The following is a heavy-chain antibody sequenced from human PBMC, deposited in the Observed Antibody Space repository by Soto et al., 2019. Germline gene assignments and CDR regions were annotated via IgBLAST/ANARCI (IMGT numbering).Heavy chain of an antibody. CDR3: ARDVGKNY. CDR1: GASVSSYY. CDR2: IYSIGNL. D-gene: IGHD3-10*01. Sequence: SETLSLTCTVSGASVSSYYGSWFRQPVGKGLEWIGRIYSIGNLNYNPSLESRVTMSLDTSKNQFSLRLTSVTAADTALYLCARDVGKNYWGQGIRVTVSS. J-gene: IGHJ4*02. V-gene: IGHV4-4*07.